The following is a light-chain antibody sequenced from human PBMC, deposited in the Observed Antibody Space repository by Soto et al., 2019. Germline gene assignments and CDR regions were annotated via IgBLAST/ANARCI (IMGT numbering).Light chain of an antibody. CDR2: EVS. V-gene: IGLV2-8*01. CDR3: SSYAGSKTL. J-gene: IGLJ2*01. Sequence: QSALTQPPSASESPGQSVTISCTGTSSDVGGYNYVSWYQQHPGKAPKLMIYEVSKRPSGVPDRFSGSKSGNTASLTVSGLQAEDEDDYYCSSYAGSKTLFGGGTKLTVL. CDR1: SSDVGGYNY.